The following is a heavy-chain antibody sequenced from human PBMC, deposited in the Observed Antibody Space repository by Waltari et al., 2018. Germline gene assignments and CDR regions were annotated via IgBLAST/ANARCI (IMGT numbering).Heavy chain of an antibody. V-gene: IGHV3-7*01. D-gene: IGHD6-19*01. CDR1: GFPFILYW. J-gene: IGHJ4*02. CDR3: ARDAAVGDEYFDY. Sequence: EVQLVESGGGLVQRGGALRPSCAASGFPFILYWMSWVCQAPGKGREEVANIKQDESEKYYMDTVKGRFTISRDNAKNSLYLQMNSLRAEDTAVYYCARDAAVGDEYFDYWGQGTLVTVSS. CDR2: IKQDESEK.